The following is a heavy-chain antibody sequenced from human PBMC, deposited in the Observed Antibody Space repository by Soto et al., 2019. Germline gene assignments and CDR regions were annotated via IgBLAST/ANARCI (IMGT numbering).Heavy chain of an antibody. CDR3: ARVGVETLGYYYYYGMDV. V-gene: IGHV1-69*13. J-gene: IGHJ6*02. D-gene: IGHD1-26*01. Sequence: SVKVSCKASGGTFSSYAISWVRQAPGQGLEWMGGIIPIFGTANYAQKFQGRVTITADESTSTAYMELSSLRSEDTAVYCCARVGVETLGYYYYYGMDVWGQGTTVTVSS. CDR1: GGTFSSYA. CDR2: IIPIFGTA.